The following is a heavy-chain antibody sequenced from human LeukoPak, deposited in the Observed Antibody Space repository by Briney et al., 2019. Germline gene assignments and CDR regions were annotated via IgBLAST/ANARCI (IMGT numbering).Heavy chain of an antibody. Sequence: GGSLLLSCAASGFTFISYSMNWVRQAPGKGLEWVSYISSSSTIYYADSVKGRFTISRDNAKNSLYLQMNSLRDEDTAVYYCARSSGALDYWGQGTLVTVSS. V-gene: IGHV3-48*02. J-gene: IGHJ4*02. CDR1: GFTFISYS. D-gene: IGHD2-15*01. CDR2: ISSSSTI. CDR3: ARSSGALDY.